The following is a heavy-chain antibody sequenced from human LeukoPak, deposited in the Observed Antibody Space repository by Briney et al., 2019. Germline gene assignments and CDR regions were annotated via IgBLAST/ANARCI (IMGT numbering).Heavy chain of an antibody. V-gene: IGHV1-46*01. D-gene: IGHD6-13*01. CDR1: GYTFTSYY. J-gene: IGHJ4*02. Sequence: ASVKVSCKASGYTFTSYYMHWVLQAPGQGLEWMGIINPSGGSTSYAQKFQGRVTMTRDTSTSTVYMELSSLRSEDPAVYYCARDQQLVGTYFDYWGQGTLVTVSS. CDR3: ARDQQLVGTYFDY. CDR2: INPSGGST.